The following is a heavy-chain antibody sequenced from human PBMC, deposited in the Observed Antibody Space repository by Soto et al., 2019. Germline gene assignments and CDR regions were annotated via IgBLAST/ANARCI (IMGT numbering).Heavy chain of an antibody. CDR2: IYHSGTA. D-gene: IGHD6-19*01. J-gene: IGHJ4*02. V-gene: IGHV4-4*02. CDR3: ARHIGVPGTRGFGY. Sequence: QVQLQESGPGLVKPSGTLSLTCAVSGASISDNNWWSWVRQPPGKGLEWIGEIYHSGTANYSPSLNSRVTISLDKSKNQVFLQVSSVAAADSAVYYCARHIGVPGTRGFGYWGQGTLVTVSS. CDR1: GASISDNNW.